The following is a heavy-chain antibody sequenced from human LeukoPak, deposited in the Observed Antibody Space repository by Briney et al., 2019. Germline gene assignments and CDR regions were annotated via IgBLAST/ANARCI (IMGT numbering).Heavy chain of an antibody. CDR2: ISSDGSST. D-gene: IGHD4-17*01. J-gene: IGHJ4*02. CDR1: GXTFSSYW. Sequence: PGGSLRLSCAASGXTFSSYWVHWVRQAPGKGQVWVSGISSDGSSTGYADSVKGRFTISRDNAKNTLYLHMNSLRAEDTAVYYCARGMYINYGDYWGQGTLVTVSS. CDR3: ARGMYINYGDY. V-gene: IGHV3-74*01.